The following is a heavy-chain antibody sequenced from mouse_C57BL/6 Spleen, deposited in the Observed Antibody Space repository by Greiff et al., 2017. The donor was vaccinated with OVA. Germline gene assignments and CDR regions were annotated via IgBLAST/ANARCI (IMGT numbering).Heavy chain of an antibody. V-gene: IGHV14-1*01. CDR3: YYNYYGSSYLDY. D-gene: IGHD1-1*01. CDR2: IDPEDGDT. Sequence: VQLKQSGAELVRPGASVKLSCTASGFNIKDSYMHWVKQRPEQGLEWIGRIDPEDGDTEYAPKFKCQATMTADTSSNTAYLQLSSLTSEDTAVYYCYYNYYGSSYLDYWGQGTTLTVSS. J-gene: IGHJ2*01. CDR1: GFNIKDSY.